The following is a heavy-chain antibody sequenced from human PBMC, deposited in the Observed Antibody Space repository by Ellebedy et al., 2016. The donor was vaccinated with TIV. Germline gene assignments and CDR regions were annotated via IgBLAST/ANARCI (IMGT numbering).Heavy chain of an antibody. CDR1: GFTFSSYS. V-gene: IGHV3-48*02. CDR2: LSSSSKTR. D-gene: IGHD5-18*01. Sequence: PGGSLRLSCAASGFTFSSYSMNWVRQAPGKGLEWVSYLSSSSKTRYYVESVKGRFTISRDNANNSLHLEMNSLRDEDTAVYYCASSFGYNYGYFDYWGQGTLVTVSS. J-gene: IGHJ4*02. CDR3: ASSFGYNYGYFDY.